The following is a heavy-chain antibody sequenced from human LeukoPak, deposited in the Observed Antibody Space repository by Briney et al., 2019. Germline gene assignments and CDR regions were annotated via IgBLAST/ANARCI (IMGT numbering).Heavy chain of an antibody. V-gene: IGHV4-61*02. J-gene: IGHJ6*03. CDR1: GDSISSGSYY. Sequence: SQTLSLTCTVSGDSISSGSYYWSWIRQPAGKGLEWVGRIYSSGSTNYNPSLKSRLTISIDTSKNQFSLSLSSVTAADTAVYYCARDNWSAAAGYYYYMDVWGKGTTVTVSS. D-gene: IGHD6-13*01. CDR3: ARDNWSAAAGYYYYMDV. CDR2: IYSSGST.